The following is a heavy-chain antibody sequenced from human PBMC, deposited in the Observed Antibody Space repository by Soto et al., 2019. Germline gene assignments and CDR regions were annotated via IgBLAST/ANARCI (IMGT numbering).Heavy chain of an antibody. CDR3: ARVRLPAAIYYYYYYMDV. D-gene: IGHD2-2*02. CDR1: GGSFSGYY. CDR2: INHSGST. Sequence: SETLSLTCAVYGGSFSGYYWSWIRQPPGKGLEWIGEINHSGSTNYNPSLKSRVTISVDTSKNQFSLKLSSVTAADTAVYYCARVRLPAAIYYYYYYMDVWGKGTTVTVSS. V-gene: IGHV4-34*01. J-gene: IGHJ6*03.